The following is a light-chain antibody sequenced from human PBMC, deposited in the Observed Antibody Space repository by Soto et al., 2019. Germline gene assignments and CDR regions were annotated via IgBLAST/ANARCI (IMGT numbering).Light chain of an antibody. CDR1: QSVSSNY. J-gene: IGKJ1*01. CDR3: QQYGSSPWT. Sequence: EIVLTHSPGTLSLSPGERATLSCRASQSVSSNYLAWYQQKPGQAPRLLIYDASSRATGIPDRFSGSGSGTDFTLTISRLEPEDFAVYYCQQYGSSPWTFGQGTKVEIK. CDR2: DAS. V-gene: IGKV3-20*01.